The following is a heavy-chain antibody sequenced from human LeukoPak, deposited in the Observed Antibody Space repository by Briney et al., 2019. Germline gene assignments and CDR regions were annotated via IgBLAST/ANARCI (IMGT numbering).Heavy chain of an antibody. V-gene: IGHV1-18*01. D-gene: IGHD4-23*01. CDR1: GYTFTTTYG. Sequence: VASVKVSCKTSGYTFTTTYGISWVRQAPGQGLEWMGWISGENGDTNYAQKFQGRVTITTDESTSTAYMELSSLRSEDTAVYYCASTTDYGGNSYWGQGTLVTVSS. CDR3: ASTTDYGGNSY. J-gene: IGHJ4*02. CDR2: ISGENGDT.